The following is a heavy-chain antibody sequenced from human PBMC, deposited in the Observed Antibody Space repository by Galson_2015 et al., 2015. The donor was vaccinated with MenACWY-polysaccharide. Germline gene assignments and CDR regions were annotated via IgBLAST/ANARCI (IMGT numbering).Heavy chain of an antibody. D-gene: IGHD2-15*01. Sequence: SLRLSCAASGFTFSNFWMSWVRQAPGKELEWVASIKQDGSGTTYYADSVKGRFTISRDNSKNMVYLQMNSLRAEDTAIYYCAKANSDGICTSGWACWFDPWGQGTLVTVSS. V-gene: IGHV3-7*03. J-gene: IGHJ5*02. CDR3: AKANSDGICTSGWACWFDP. CDR1: GFTFSNFW. CDR2: IKQDGSGTT.